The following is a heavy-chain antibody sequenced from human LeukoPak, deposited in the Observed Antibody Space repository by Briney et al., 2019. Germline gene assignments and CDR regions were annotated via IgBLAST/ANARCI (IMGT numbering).Heavy chain of an antibody. CDR1: GFSLSTSGMC. J-gene: IGHJ3*02. D-gene: IGHD3-22*01. Sequence: SGPTLVNPTQTLTLTCTFSGFSLSTSGMCVSWIRQPPGKALEWLARIDWDDDKYYSTSLKTRLTISKDTSKNQVVLTMTNMGPVDTATYYCARMFTMTSAMDAFDIWGQGTMVTVSS. V-gene: IGHV2-70*11. CDR2: IDWDDDK. CDR3: ARMFTMTSAMDAFDI.